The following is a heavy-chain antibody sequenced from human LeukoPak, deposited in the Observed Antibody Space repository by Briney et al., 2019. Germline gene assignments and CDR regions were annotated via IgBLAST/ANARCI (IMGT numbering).Heavy chain of an antibody. CDR3: ASPMTAVSTYNYYGMDG. CDR1: GLTLRDYQ. V-gene: IGHV3-48*03. CDR2: IIRDAANT. Sequence: GGSLRLSCAAPGLTLRDYQTNWVPQAPGKGLGWGSSIIRDAANTYLAHSVKGRFTISRDDAKNSLYLQMHSLSAEDKAVYYCASPMTAVSTYNYYGMDGWVQATKV. J-gene: IGHJ6*02. D-gene: IGHD4-17*01.